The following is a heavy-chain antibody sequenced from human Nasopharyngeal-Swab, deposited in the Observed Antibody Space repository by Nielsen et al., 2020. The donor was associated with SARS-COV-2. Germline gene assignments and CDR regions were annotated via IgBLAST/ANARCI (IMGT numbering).Heavy chain of an antibody. V-gene: IGHV3-9*01. CDR2: ISWNSGSI. CDR3: AKVVAAHYYYGMDV. Sequence: PGKGLEWVSGISWNSGSIGYADSVKGRFTISRDNAKNSLCLQMNSLRAEGTALYYCAKVVAAHYYYGMDVWGQGTTVTVSS. J-gene: IGHJ6*02. D-gene: IGHD2-15*01.